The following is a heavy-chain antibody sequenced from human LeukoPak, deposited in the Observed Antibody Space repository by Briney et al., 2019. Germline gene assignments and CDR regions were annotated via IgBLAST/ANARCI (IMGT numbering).Heavy chain of an antibody. Sequence: SETLSLTCIVSGGSISSSSYCWGWIRQPPGKGLEWIGSIYYSGSTYYNPSLKSRVTISVDTSKNQFSLKLSSVTAADTAVYYCARHGLIATINAYFDYWGQGTLVTVSS. D-gene: IGHD5-24*01. CDR2: IYYSGST. CDR3: ARHGLIATINAYFDY. J-gene: IGHJ4*02. V-gene: IGHV4-39*01. CDR1: GGSISSSSYC.